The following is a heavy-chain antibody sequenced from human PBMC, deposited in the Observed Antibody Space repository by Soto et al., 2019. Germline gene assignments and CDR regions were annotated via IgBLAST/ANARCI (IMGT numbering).Heavy chain of an antibody. J-gene: IGHJ4*02. V-gene: IGHV4-30-4*01. D-gene: IGHD1-1*01. Sequence: SETLSLTCTVSGDSISRDDYYWSWIRQPPGKGLEWMGNIYFSGKTSYNPSLKSRLTISLDTSMNQFSLKLTSAIAADTAVYYCVTDRNNSPGSFVYWGRGTLVTVSS. CDR2: IYFSGKT. CDR3: VTDRNNSPGSFVY. CDR1: GDSISRDDYY.